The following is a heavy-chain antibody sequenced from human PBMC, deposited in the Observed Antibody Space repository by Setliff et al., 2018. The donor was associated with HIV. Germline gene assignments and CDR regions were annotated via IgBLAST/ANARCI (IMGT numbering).Heavy chain of an antibody. D-gene: IGHD2-21*02. CDR3: ARHAALDCGDDCYIPSYFDS. CDR2: IYYSWST. CDR1: GGSIRSYY. V-gene: IGHV4-59*08. J-gene: IGHJ4*02. Sequence: SETLSLTCTVSGGSIRSYYWSWIRQPTGKGLEWIGYIYYSWSTHYNTSLKSRVSISVDTSRNQNSQNLRSVTAADTAVYYCARHAALDCGDDCYIPSYFDSWGQGTLVTVSS.